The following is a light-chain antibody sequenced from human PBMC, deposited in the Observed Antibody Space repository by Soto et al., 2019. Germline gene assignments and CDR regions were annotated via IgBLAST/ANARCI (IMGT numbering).Light chain of an antibody. J-gene: IGKJ5*01. CDR3: QQCYSTPPIT. V-gene: IGKV4-1*01. Sequence: DIVMTQSPDSLAVSLGERATINCKSSQSVLYSSNNKNYLACYQQKPGQPPKLLIYWASTRDSGVPDRFSGSGSGTDFTLTISSLQAEDVPVYYCQQCYSTPPITLGQGTRLEIK. CDR1: QSVLYSSNNKNY. CDR2: WAS.